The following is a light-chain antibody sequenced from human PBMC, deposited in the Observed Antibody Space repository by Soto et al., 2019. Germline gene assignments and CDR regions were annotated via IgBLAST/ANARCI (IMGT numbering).Light chain of an antibody. J-gene: IGKJ1*01. Sequence: IVSTQSPGTLSLSPGERPTLSCRASQSVNRRSLAWYQQKPGQAPRLLISTISNRATGIPDRFSGSGSGADFTLTISRLEPEDFAVYYCQQYDNSRTFGQGTKVEIK. CDR2: TIS. V-gene: IGKV3-20*01. CDR3: QQYDNSRT. CDR1: QSVNRRS.